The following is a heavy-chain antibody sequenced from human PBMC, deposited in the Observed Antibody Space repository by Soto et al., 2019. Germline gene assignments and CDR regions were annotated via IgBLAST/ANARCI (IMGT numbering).Heavy chain of an antibody. CDR3: ARDRPHRSSTSCHNWFDP. Sequence: SVKVSCKASGGTFSSYAISWVRQAPGQGLEWMGGIIPIFGTANYAQKFQGRVTITADESTSTAYMELSSLRSEDTAVYYCARDRPHRSSTSCHNWFDPWGQGTLVTVSS. CDR1: GGTFSSYA. V-gene: IGHV1-69*13. D-gene: IGHD2-2*01. CDR2: IIPIFGTA. J-gene: IGHJ5*02.